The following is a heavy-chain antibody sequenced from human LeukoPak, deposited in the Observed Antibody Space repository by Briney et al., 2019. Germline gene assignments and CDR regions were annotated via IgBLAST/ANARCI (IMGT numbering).Heavy chain of an antibody. J-gene: IGHJ4*02. Sequence: GGSLRLSCAASGFTFDDYAMHWVRQAPGKGLEWVSGISWNSGSIGYADSVKGRFTISRDNAKNSLYLQMNSLKAEDTALYYCAKDIAAAGNFDYWGRGTLVTVSS. V-gene: IGHV3-9*01. CDR2: ISWNSGSI. D-gene: IGHD6-13*01. CDR1: GFTFDDYA. CDR3: AKDIAAAGNFDY.